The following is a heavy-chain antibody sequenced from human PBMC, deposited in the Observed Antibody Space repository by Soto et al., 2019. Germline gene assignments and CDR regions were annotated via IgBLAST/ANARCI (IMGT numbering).Heavy chain of an antibody. J-gene: IGHJ4*02. V-gene: IGHV3-33*01. Sequence: GGSLRLSCAASGFTSSSYGMHWVRQAPGKGLEWVAVIWYDGSNKYYADSVKGRFTISRDNSKNTLYLQMNSLRAEDTAVYYCARERNYSNFGYFDYWGQGTLVTVSS. CDR3: ARERNYSNFGYFDY. D-gene: IGHD4-4*01. CDR2: IWYDGSNK. CDR1: GFTSSSYG.